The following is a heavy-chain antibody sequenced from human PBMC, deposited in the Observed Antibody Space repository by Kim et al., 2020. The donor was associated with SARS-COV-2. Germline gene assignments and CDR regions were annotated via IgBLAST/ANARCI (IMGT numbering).Heavy chain of an antibody. Sequence: SETLSLTCAVYGGSFSGYYWSWIRQPPGKGLEWIGEINHSGSTNYNPSLKSRVTISVDTSKNQFSLKLSSVTAADTAVYYCARGPLLIVYYDSSGYIIWGQGTLVTVSS. CDR2: INHSGST. CDR1: GGSFSGYY. D-gene: IGHD3-22*01. CDR3: ARGPLLIVYYDSSGYII. J-gene: IGHJ4*02. V-gene: IGHV4-34*01.